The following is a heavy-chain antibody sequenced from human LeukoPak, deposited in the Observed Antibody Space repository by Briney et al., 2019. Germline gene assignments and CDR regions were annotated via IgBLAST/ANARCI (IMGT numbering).Heavy chain of an antibody. V-gene: IGHV1-18*01. CDR2: ISAYNGNT. Sequence: ASVKVSCKASGYXFTSYGISWVRQAPGQGLQWMGWISAYNGNTNYAQKLQGRVTMTTDTSTSTAYMELRSLRSDDTAVYYCAGFGSSGWLHYWGQGTLVTVSS. CDR1: GYXFTSYG. J-gene: IGHJ4*02. D-gene: IGHD6-19*01. CDR3: AGFGSSGWLHY.